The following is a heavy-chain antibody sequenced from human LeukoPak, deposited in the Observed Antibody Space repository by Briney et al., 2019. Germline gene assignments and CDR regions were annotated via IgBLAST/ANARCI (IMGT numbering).Heavy chain of an antibody. Sequence: GGSLRLSCAASGFTFDDHAMHWVRQGPWKGLEWVSLITWDGGSTYYADSVKGRFTISRDNSKNSLYLQMNSLRTEDTALYYCARDVSTYGLVSLDYWGQGTLVTVSS. D-gene: IGHD2-8*01. CDR3: ARDVSTYGLVSLDY. J-gene: IGHJ4*02. V-gene: IGHV3-43*01. CDR1: GFTFDDHA. CDR2: ITWDGGST.